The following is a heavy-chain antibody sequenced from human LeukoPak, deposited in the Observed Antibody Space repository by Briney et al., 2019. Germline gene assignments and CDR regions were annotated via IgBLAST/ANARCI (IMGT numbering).Heavy chain of an antibody. D-gene: IGHD1-1*01. CDR2: ISGSGSTI. J-gene: IGHJ5*01. Sequence: PGGSLRLSCAASGFTFSSYSMNWVRQAPGKGLEWVSYISGSGSTIYYTDSVKGRFTISRDNARNSVYLQMNSLRDEDTATYYCTRGAIPGYGDNWFWFDSWGQGTLVSVSS. CDR3: TRGAIPGYGDNWFWFDS. CDR1: GFTFSSYS. V-gene: IGHV3-48*02.